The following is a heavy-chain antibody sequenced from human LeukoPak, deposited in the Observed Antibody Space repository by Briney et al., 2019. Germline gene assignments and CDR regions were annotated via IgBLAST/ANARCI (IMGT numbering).Heavy chain of an antibody. CDR1: GFNFNSYT. CDR3: ARAPKYCSSTSCYEFWYYYYYGMDL. D-gene: IGHD2-2*01. Sequence: QPGGPLRLSCAASGFNFNSYTMNGVRQAPGKGLQWVANILAIGSPTYYPDSVTGRFTISRDNANNSLYLHMNSLTPEDTAVYYCARAPKYCSSTSCYEFWYYYYYGMDLWGQGTTVTVSS. CDR2: ILAIGSPT. V-gene: IGHV3-48*04. J-gene: IGHJ6*02.